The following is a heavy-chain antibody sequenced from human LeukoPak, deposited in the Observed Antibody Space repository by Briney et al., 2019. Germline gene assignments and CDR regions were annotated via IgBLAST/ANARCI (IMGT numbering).Heavy chain of an antibody. Sequence: GGSLRLSCAASGFTFSSYEMNWVRQAPGKGLEWVSYISSSGSTIYYADSVKGRFTISRDNAKNSLYLQMNSLRAEDTAVYYCARDLQYQLLFAYYYYYGMDVWGQGTTVTVSS. CDR2: ISSSGSTI. CDR1: GFTFSSYE. CDR3: ARDLQYQLLFAYYYYYGMDV. D-gene: IGHD2-2*01. V-gene: IGHV3-48*03. J-gene: IGHJ6*02.